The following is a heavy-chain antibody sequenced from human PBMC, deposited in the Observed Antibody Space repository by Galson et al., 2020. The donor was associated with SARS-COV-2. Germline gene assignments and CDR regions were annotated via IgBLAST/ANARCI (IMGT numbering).Heavy chain of an antibody. D-gene: IGHD6-19*01. CDR2: IYYSGST. CDR1: GGSISSSSYY. Sequence: SETLSLTCTVSGGSISSSSYYWGWIRQPPGKGLEWIGSIYYSGSTYYNPSLRSRVTIAVDTSKNQFSLKLSSVTAADTAVYYCAKALSHSSGWGGYFDYWGQGTLVTVSS. V-gene: IGHV4-39*07. CDR3: AKALSHSSGWGGYFDY. J-gene: IGHJ4*02.